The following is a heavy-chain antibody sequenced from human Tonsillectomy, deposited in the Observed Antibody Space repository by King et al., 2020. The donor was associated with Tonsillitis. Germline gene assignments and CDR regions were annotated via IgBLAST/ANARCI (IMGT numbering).Heavy chain of an antibody. CDR3: ASYHCSGTTCYWGY. Sequence: VQLQESGPGLVKPSQTLSLTCSVSGGSISSGGYYWSWIRQHPGKGLGWIGDIYYRGGTYYNPSLNSRGTMSVDTSKNQFSLSLTSVTAADTAVYFCASYHCSGTTCYWGYWGQGTLVTVSS. D-gene: IGHD2-2*01. CDR2: IYYRGGT. CDR1: GGSISSGGYY. V-gene: IGHV4-31*03. J-gene: IGHJ4*02.